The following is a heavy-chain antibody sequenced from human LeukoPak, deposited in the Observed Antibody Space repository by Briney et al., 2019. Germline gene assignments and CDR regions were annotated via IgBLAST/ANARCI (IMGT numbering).Heavy chain of an antibody. CDR1: GYSFTSYW. V-gene: IGHV5-51*01. Sequence: GESLKISCKGSGYSFTSYWIGWVRPMPGKGLEWMGIIYPGGSDTRYSPSFQGQVTISADKSISTAYLQWSSLRASDTAMYYCARHLGIQLWSHSLDYWGQGTLVTVSS. J-gene: IGHJ4*02. CDR2: IYPGGSDT. D-gene: IGHD5-18*01. CDR3: ARHLGIQLWSHSLDY.